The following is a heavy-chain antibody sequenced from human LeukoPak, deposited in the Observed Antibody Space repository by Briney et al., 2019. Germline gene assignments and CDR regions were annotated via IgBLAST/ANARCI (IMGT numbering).Heavy chain of an antibody. CDR1: GYSISSGYY. Sequence: PSETLSFTCTVSGYSISSGYYWGWIRQPPGKGLEWIGSIYHSGNTYYNPSLKSRVTISVDTSKNQFSLKLRSVTAADTAVYHCARGKSRGSHIDYWGQGTLVTVSS. V-gene: IGHV4-38-2*02. J-gene: IGHJ4*02. CDR2: IYHSGNT. D-gene: IGHD1-26*01. CDR3: ARGKSRGSHIDY.